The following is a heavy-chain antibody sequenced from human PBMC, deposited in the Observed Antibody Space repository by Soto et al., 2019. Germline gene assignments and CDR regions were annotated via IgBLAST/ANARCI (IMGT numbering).Heavy chain of an antibody. J-gene: IGHJ4*02. Sequence: QVQLVQSGAEVKKPGSSVKVSCNASGYTFTSYGISWVRQAPGQGLEWMGWISAYNGNTNYATKLQGRVTMTTATSTSTAYMELRSLRSKDTAVYYCANDLHGDPYYWGQGTLVTVSS. D-gene: IGHD3-3*01. V-gene: IGHV1-18*01. CDR3: ANDLHGDPYY. CDR2: ISAYNGNT. CDR1: GYTFTSYG.